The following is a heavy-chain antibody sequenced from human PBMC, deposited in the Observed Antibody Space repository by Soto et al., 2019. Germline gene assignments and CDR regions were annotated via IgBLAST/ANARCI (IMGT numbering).Heavy chain of an antibody. CDR1: GGSLSGYY. V-gene: IGHV4-34*01. CDR2: INHRGSS. Sequence: SETLSLTCAVNGGSLSGYYWSWIRQSPGKGLEWIGEINHRGSSDYNPSLKSRVTISIDASKNHVTLELTSVAAADTAVYYCARSDNRNSLYGVDVWGQGTAVTVSS. D-gene: IGHD1-7*01. J-gene: IGHJ6*02. CDR3: ARSDNRNSLYGVDV.